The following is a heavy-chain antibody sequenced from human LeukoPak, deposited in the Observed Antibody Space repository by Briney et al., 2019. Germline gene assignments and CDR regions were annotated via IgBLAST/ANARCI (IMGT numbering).Heavy chain of an antibody. CDR3: ARDYGPYPGCSWFDP. CDR2: INCNGGGT. CDR1: GYTFTVYY. Sequence: ASVKVSCKASGYTFTVYYIHWVRQAPGQGLEWMGRINCNGGGTSYAQKFQGRVTMTRDTSICTAYMELDRLTSDDTAVYYCARDYGPYPGCSWFDPWGQGTLVTVSS. V-gene: IGHV1-2*06. D-gene: IGHD2-21*01. J-gene: IGHJ5*02.